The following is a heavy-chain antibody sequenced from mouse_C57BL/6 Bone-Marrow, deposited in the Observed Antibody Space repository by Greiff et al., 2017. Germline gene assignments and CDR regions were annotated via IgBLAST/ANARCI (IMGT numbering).Heavy chain of an antibody. CDR3: ARHNLYYAMDY. V-gene: IGHV5-6*01. CDR2: ISSGGSYT. CDR1: GFTFSSYG. J-gene: IGHJ4*01. Sequence: EVQLMESGGDLVKPGGSLKLSCAASGFTFSSYGMSWVRQTPDKRLEWVATISSGGSYTYYPDSVKGRFTISRDNAKNTLYLQMSSLKSEDTAMYYCARHNLYYAMDYWGQGTSVTVSS.